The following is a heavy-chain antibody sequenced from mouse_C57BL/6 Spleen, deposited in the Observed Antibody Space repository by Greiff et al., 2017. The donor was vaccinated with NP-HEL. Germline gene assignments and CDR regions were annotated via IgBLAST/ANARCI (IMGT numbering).Heavy chain of an antibody. D-gene: IGHD4-1*01. CDR2: INPSNGGT. CDR3: AKLGEGAWFAY. CDR1: GYTFTSYW. J-gene: IGHJ3*01. Sequence: VQLQQSGTDLVKPGASVKLSCKASGYTFTSYWMHWVKQRPGQGLEWIGNINPSNGGTNYNEKFKSKATLTVDKSSSTAYMQLSSLTSEDSAVYDCAKLGEGAWFAYWGQGTLVTVSA. V-gene: IGHV1-53*01.